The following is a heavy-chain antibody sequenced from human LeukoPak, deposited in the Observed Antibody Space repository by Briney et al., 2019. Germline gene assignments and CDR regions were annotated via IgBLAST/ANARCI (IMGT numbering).Heavy chain of an antibody. CDR2: IYSSGST. J-gene: IGHJ5*02. Sequence: SETLSLTCIVSGDSISSSNYYWACIRQPPGKGLEWIGSIYSSGSTYYNPSLKRRVTISVDTSKNQFSLKLSSVTAPYTAVYYCARQGIAAAVRWFDPWGQGTMVTVSS. V-gene: IGHV4-39*01. D-gene: IGHD6-13*01. CDR1: GDSISSSNYY. CDR3: ARQGIAAAVRWFDP.